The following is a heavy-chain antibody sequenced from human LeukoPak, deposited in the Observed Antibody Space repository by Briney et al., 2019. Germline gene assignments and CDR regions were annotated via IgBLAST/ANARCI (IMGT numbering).Heavy chain of an antibody. CDR3: AKGSCIAATGDCYYYYMDV. CDR1: GYTFTGYY. J-gene: IGHJ6*03. V-gene: IGHV1-2*02. D-gene: IGHD6-13*01. Sequence: ASVKVSCKASGYTFTGYYMHWVRQAPGQGLEWMGWINPNSGGTNYAQKFQGRVTMTRDTSISTAYMELSRLRSDDTAVYYCAKGSCIAATGDCYYYYMDVWGKGTTVTVSS. CDR2: INPNSGGT.